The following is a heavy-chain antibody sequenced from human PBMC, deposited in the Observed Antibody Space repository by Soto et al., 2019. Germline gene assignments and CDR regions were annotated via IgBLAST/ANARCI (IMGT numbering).Heavy chain of an antibody. CDR1: GFNFGNYA. Sequence: VLLVESGGGLVQPDRSLRLSCAVSGFNFGNYAMHWVRQAPGKGLEWVAAINWNSDKVAYAGSVLGRFTIFRDSAKNSLHLQMNDLTTEDTAFYYCAKDKGGTPYYIDSWGQGILVTVSS. D-gene: IGHD6-25*01. J-gene: IGHJ4*02. V-gene: IGHV3-9*01. CDR2: INWNSDKV. CDR3: AKDKGGTPYYIDS.